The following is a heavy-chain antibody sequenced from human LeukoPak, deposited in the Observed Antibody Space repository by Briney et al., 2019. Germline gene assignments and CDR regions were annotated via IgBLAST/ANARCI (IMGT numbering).Heavy chain of an antibody. Sequence: GGSLRLSCAASGFTFSSFAMNWVRQAPGKGLEWVSTMSGDATSTYYADSVKGRFTISRDNSKNTLYLQMNSLRAEDTAVYYCAKSSSIAAAVGPWGQGTLVTVSS. J-gene: IGHJ5*02. CDR3: AKSSSIAAAVGP. CDR1: GFTFSSFA. D-gene: IGHD6-13*01. V-gene: IGHV3-23*01. CDR2: MSGDATST.